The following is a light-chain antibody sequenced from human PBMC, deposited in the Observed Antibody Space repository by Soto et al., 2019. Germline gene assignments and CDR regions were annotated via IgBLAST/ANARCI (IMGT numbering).Light chain of an antibody. Sequence: DIQMTQSPSTLSASVGDRVTITCRASQSISGWLAWYQQKPGKAPKLLISKASSLESGVPSRFSGSGSGPEFTLTISGLQPDEFATYYCQQYSSMGTFGQGTKVEIK. CDR2: KAS. V-gene: IGKV1-5*03. CDR3: QQYSSMGT. CDR1: QSISGW. J-gene: IGKJ1*01.